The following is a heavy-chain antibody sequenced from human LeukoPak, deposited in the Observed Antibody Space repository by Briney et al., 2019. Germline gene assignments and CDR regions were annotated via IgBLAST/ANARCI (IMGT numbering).Heavy chain of an antibody. D-gene: IGHD5-12*01. Sequence: GASVKVSCKASGYSFTSKDINWVRQATGQGLEWMGWMNPNSGSTGYAQKFQGRVTITRNTSISTAYMELSGLRSDYTAVYYCARGRSTGYPYYFEYWGQGTLVTVSS. V-gene: IGHV1-8*03. J-gene: IGHJ4*02. CDR1: GYSFTSKD. CDR3: ARGRSTGYPYYFEY. CDR2: MNPNSGST.